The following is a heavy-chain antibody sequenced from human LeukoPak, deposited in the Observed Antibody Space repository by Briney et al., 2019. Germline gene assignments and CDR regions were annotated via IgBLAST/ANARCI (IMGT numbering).Heavy chain of an antibody. Sequence: PGGSLRLSCAASGFTFSSYAMSWVRQAPGKGLEWVSAISGSGGSTYYADSVKGRFTISRDNSKNTLYLQMNGLRAEDTAVYYCASFWSGYLDYWGQGTLVTVSS. CDR3: ASFWSGYLDY. CDR2: ISGSGGST. J-gene: IGHJ4*02. D-gene: IGHD3-3*01. CDR1: GFTFSSYA. V-gene: IGHV3-23*01.